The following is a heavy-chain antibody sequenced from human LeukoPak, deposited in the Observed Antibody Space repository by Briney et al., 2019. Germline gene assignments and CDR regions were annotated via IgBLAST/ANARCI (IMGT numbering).Heavy chain of an antibody. V-gene: IGHV4-39*01. J-gene: IGHJ4*02. D-gene: IGHD4-23*01. CDR2: IYYSGST. Sequence: SETLSLTCTVSGGSISSSSYYWVWIRQPPGKGLEWIGSIYYSGSTYYNPSLKSRVTISVDTSKNQFSLKLSSVTAADTAVYYCASLGGNWNAFDYWGQGTLVTVSS. CDR3: ASLGGNWNAFDY. CDR1: GGSISSSSYY.